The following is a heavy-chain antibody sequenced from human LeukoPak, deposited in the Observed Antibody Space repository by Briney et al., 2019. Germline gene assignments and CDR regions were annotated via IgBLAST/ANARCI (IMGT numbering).Heavy chain of an antibody. CDR3: ATREHGNSFSYFDL. CDR2: VYSSGST. J-gene: IGHJ4*02. D-gene: IGHD3-16*02. Sequence: PSETLSLTCTVSGDSIANFYWSWIRQTPGKGLEWIGYVYSSGSTFYNPSLRRRVTISVDMSKSQFSLKVTSVTAADTAVYYCATREHGNSFSYFDLWGQGILVTVS. CDR1: GDSIANFY. V-gene: IGHV4-59*01.